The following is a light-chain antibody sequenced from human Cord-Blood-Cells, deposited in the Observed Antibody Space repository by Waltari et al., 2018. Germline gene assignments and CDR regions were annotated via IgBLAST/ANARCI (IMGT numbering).Light chain of an antibody. J-gene: IGKJ1*01. V-gene: IGKV4-1*01. CDR1: QSVLYSSNNKNY. CDR3: QQYYSTPT. CDR2: WAS. Sequence: DIVMTQSQDSLAVSLGERATINCTSSQSVLYSSNNKNYLAWYQQKPGQPPKLLIYWASTRESGVPDRFSGSGSGTDFTLTISSLQAEDVAVYYCQQYYSTPTFGQGTKVEIK.